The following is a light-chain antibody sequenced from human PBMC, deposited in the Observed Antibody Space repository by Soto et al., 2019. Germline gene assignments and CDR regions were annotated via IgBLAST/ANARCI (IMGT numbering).Light chain of an antibody. Sequence: DIHMTQSPSSVSASVGDRVTITCRASQGISNWLAWFQQKPVKAPKLLIYTASRLQSGVPSRFSGSGPGTDFTLTISSLPLEDYATYYCQQSYSFPLTFGQGTKVDIK. CDR1: QGISNW. V-gene: IGKV1-12*01. J-gene: IGKJ1*01. CDR2: TAS. CDR3: QQSYSFPLT.